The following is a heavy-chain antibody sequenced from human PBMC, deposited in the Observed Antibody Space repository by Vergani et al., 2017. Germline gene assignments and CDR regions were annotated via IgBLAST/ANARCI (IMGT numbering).Heavy chain of an antibody. Sequence: QLQLQESGPGLVKPSATLSLTCSVSGASIRSSNYYWGWLRQPPGKGLGWIASIYYSGRTYYNPSLKSRVTISVDTAKNQFSLKLSSVTAADTAVSFCARDATVGWLVKLGLFAPWAQGILVTV. CDR3: ARDATVGWLVKLGLFAP. D-gene: IGHD6-19*01. J-gene: IGHJ5*02. V-gene: IGHV4-39*02. CDR1: GASIRSSNYY. CDR2: IYYSGRT.